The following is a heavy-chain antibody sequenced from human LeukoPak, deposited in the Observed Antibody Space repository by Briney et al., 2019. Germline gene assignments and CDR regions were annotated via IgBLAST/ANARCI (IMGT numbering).Heavy chain of an antibody. J-gene: IGHJ6*02. Sequence: GGSLRLSCAASGFTFSSYGMGWVRQAPGKGLEWVSGISGSGSSTYYADSMKGRFTISRDNSKNTLYLQMNSLRAEDTAVYYCAKTFSGSSYYYGMDVWGQGTTVTVSS. CDR1: GFTFSSYG. CDR2: ISGSGSST. CDR3: AKTFSGSSYYYGMDV. V-gene: IGHV3-23*01. D-gene: IGHD3-10*01.